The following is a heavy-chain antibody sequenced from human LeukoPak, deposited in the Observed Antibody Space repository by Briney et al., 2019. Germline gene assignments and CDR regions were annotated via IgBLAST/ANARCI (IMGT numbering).Heavy chain of an antibody. Sequence: GASVKVSCKASGYTFTGYYMHWVRQAPGQGLEWMGWINPNSGGTHYAQKFQGRVTMTRDTSISTAHMEPRRLRSDDTAVYYCVSAPIDYGDTDFDYWGQGTLVTVSS. D-gene: IGHD4-17*01. CDR2: INPNSGGT. J-gene: IGHJ4*02. CDR1: GYTFTGYY. CDR3: VSAPIDYGDTDFDY. V-gene: IGHV1-2*02.